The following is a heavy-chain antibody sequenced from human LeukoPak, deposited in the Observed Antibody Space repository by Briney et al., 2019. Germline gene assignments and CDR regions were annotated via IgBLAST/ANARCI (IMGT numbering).Heavy chain of an antibody. CDR2: IIPIFGTA. D-gene: IGHD3-22*01. Sequence: GSSVKVSCKASGGTFSSYAISWVRQAPGQGLEWMGGIIPIFGTANYAQKFQGRVTITADESTSTAYMELSSLRSEDTAVYYCARQLTQDYYDSSGLYGYWGQGTLVTVSS. CDR1: GGTFSSYA. CDR3: ARQLTQDYYDSSGLYGY. V-gene: IGHV1-69*01. J-gene: IGHJ4*02.